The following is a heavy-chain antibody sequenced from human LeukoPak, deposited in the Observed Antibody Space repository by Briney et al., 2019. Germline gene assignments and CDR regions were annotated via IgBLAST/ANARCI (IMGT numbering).Heavy chain of an antibody. V-gene: IGHV4-59*12. Sequence: SETLSLTCTVSGGSISSYYWSWIRQPPGKGLEWIGYIYYSGSTNYNPSLKSRVTISVDTSKNQFSLKLSSVTAADTAVYYCARVGQELWSRGYFDYWGQGTLVTVSS. CDR2: IYYSGST. CDR3: ARVGQELWSRGYFDY. D-gene: IGHD5-18*01. J-gene: IGHJ4*02. CDR1: GGSISSYY.